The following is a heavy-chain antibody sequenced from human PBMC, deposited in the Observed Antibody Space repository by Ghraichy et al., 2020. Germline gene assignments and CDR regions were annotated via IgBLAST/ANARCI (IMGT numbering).Heavy chain of an antibody. CDR2: ISSNGGST. CDR3: VKRPADCSTGLCYRYYFDY. V-gene: IGHV3-64D*06. D-gene: IGHD2-8*01. CDR1: GFTFSSYS. J-gene: IGHJ4*02. Sequence: GGSLRLSCSASGFTFSSYSMHWVRQAPGKGLEYVSGISSNGGSTYYADSVKGRFAISRDNSKNTLYLQMSSLRTEDTAVFYCVKRPADCSTGLCYRYYFDYWGQGTLVTVSS.